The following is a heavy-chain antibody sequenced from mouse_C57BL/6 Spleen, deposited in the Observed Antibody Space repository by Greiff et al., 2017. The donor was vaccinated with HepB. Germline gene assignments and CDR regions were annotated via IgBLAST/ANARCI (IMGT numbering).Heavy chain of an antibody. CDR2: FYPGSGSI. Sequence: VKLMESGAELVKPGASVKLSCKASGYTFTEYTIHWVKQRSGQGLEWIGWFYPGSGSIKYNEKFKDKATLTADKSSSTVYMELSRLTSEDSAVYFCARDEDGGSSPVPFAYWGQGTLVTVSA. CDR1: GYTFTEYT. CDR3: ARDEDGGSSPVPFAY. J-gene: IGHJ3*01. V-gene: IGHV1-62-2*01. D-gene: IGHD3-1*01.